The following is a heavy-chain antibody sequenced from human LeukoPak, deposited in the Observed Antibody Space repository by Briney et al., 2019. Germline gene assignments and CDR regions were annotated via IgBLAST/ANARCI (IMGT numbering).Heavy chain of an antibody. CDR2: IYYSGST. V-gene: IGHV4-39*07. Sequence: PSETLSLTCTVSGGSTSSSGYYWGWLRQPPGKGLESIGSIYYSGSTYYNPSRKSRVTISLDTSKNQFSLKLSSVTAADTAVYYCARDRWGSPLVYLDYWGPGTLVTVSS. CDR3: ARDRWGSPLVYLDY. J-gene: IGHJ4*02. CDR1: GGSTSSSGYY. D-gene: IGHD7-27*01.